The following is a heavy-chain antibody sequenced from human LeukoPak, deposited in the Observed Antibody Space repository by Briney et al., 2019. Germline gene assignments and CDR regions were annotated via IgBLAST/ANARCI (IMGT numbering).Heavy chain of an antibody. CDR1: GYTFTGYY. V-gene: IGHV1-2*02. CDR2: INPNSGGT. J-gene: IGHJ3*02. CDR3: ARGGYCTNGVCSHDAFDI. D-gene: IGHD2-8*01. Sequence: GASVKVSCKASGYTFTGYYMHWVRQAPGQGLEWMGWINPNSGGTNYAQKFQGRVTMTRDTSISTAYMELSRLRSDDTAVYHCARGGYCTNGVCSHDAFDIWGQGTMVTVSS.